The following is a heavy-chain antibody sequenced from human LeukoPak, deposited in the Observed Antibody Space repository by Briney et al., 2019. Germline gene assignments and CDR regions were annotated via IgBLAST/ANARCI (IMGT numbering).Heavy chain of an antibody. CDR2: INHSGST. J-gene: IGHJ5*02. CDR3: ARGGGWFDP. V-gene: IGHV4-34*01. Sequence: SETLSLTCAVYGGSFSGYYWSWIRQPPGKGLEWIGEINHSGSTNYNPSLKSRVPISVDTSKKQFSLKLSSVTAADTAVYYCARGGGWFDPWGQGTLVTVSS. CDR1: GGSFSGYY.